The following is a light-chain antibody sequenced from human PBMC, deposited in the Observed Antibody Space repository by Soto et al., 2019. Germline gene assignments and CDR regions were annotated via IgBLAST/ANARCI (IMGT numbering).Light chain of an antibody. Sequence: IQMTQSPSSLSASLGDRVTITCRASQGITNHLNWYQQKPGKAPILLVYAASTLETGVPSRFSGSGSGTHFTLTIDNLQPEDVATYFCQQNYITPLTFGGGTKVDIK. CDR1: QGITNH. CDR2: AAS. J-gene: IGKJ4*01. CDR3: QQNYITPLT. V-gene: IGKV1-39*01.